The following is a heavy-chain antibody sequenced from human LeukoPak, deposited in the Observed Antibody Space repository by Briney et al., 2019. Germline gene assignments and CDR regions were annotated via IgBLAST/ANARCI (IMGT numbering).Heavy chain of an antibody. J-gene: IGHJ6*03. V-gene: IGHV3-21*01. CDR3: TRDIDYYYYMDV. D-gene: IGHD2-15*01. Sequence: PWGSLRLSSAASGFTFSTYNMNWVRQAPGKGLEWVSSISGSRTYIYYADSVKGRFTISRDNAKNSLYLQMNSLRAEDTAVYYCTRDIDYYYYMDVWGKGTTVTISS. CDR2: ISGSRTYI. CDR1: GFTFSTYN.